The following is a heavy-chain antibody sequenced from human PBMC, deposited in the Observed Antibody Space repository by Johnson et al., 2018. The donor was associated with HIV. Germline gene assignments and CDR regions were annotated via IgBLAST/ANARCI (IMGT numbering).Heavy chain of an antibody. CDR1: GFTFSSYW. Sequence: VQLVESGGGLVQPGGSLRLSCAASGFTFSSYWMSWVRQAPGKGLEWVANIKQDGSEKYYVDSVKGRFTISRDNAKNSLYLQMNSLRAEDTAVYYCAGSNVVGYSNYPDAFDIWGQGTMVTVSS. D-gene: IGHD6-13*01. CDR2: IKQDGSEK. CDR3: AGSNVVGYSNYPDAFDI. V-gene: IGHV3-7*05. J-gene: IGHJ3*02.